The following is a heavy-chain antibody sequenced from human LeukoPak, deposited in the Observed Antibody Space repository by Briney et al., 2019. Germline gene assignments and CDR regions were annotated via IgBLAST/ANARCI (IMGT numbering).Heavy chain of an antibody. D-gene: IGHD2-2*01. CDR2: TYYTSKWYN. CDR3: ARVRSSTSYYYYMDV. J-gene: IGHJ6*03. CDR1: GDSFSSNSAA. V-gene: IGHV6-1*01. Sequence: SQTLSLTCALSGDSFSSNSAAWNWIRQSPSRGREWLGRTYYTSKWYNDYAVSVKSRITINPDTSKYQFSLQLNSVTHEDTAVYYCARVRSSTSYYYYMDVWGKGTTVTVSS.